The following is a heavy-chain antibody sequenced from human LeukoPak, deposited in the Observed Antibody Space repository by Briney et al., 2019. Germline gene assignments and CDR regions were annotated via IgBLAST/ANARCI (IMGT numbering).Heavy chain of an antibody. V-gene: IGHV1-8*01. J-gene: IGHJ4*02. Sequence: ASVKVSCKASGYTFTSYDINWARQATGQGLEWMGWMNPNSGNTGYAQKFQGRVTMTRNTSISTAYMELSSLRSEDTAVYYCARQYDSSGTLDYWGQGTLVTVSS. D-gene: IGHD3-22*01. CDR1: GYTFTSYD. CDR2: MNPNSGNT. CDR3: ARQYDSSGTLDY.